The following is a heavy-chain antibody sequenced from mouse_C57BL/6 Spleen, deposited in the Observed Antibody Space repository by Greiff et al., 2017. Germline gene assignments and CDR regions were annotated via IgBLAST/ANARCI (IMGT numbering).Heavy chain of an antibody. CDR2: ISSGSSTI. D-gene: IGHD2-4*01. CDR3: ARDDYDGNFDV. CDR1: GFTFSDYG. V-gene: IGHV5-17*01. Sequence: EVKVVESGGGLVKPGGSLKLSCAASGFTFSDYGMHWVRQAPEKGLEWVAYISSGSSTIYYADTVKGRFTISRDNAKNTLFLQMTSLRSEDTAMYYCARDDYDGNFDVWGTGTTVTVSS. J-gene: IGHJ1*03.